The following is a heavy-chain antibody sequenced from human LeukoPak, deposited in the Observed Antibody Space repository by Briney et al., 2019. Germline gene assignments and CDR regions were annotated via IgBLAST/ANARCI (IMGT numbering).Heavy chain of an antibody. J-gene: IGHJ6*03. V-gene: IGHV4-59*01. CDR1: GGYISDYY. CDR2: VYYTGST. Sequence: PSETLSLTCTVSGGYISDYYWTWIRQPPGKGLEWIGYVYYTGSTNHNPSLKSRVTISVDTSKNQFSLKLTSVTAADTAVYFCARGTGSTPYTYYMDVWGKGTTVTVSS. CDR3: ARGTGSTPYTYYMDV. D-gene: IGHD1-1*01.